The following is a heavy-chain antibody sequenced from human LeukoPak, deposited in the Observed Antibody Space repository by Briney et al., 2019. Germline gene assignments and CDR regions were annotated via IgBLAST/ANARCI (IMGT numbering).Heavy chain of an antibody. D-gene: IGHD6-19*01. CDR3: TTRTLSIAVAGMDYFDY. Sequence: GGPLRLSCAASGFTFSNAWMSWVRQAPGKGLEWVGRIKSKTDGGTTDYAAPVKGRFTISRDDSKNTLYLQMNSLKTEDTAVYYCTTRTLSIAVAGMDYFDYRGQGTLVTVSS. V-gene: IGHV3-15*01. CDR1: GFTFSNAW. CDR2: IKSKTDGGTT. J-gene: IGHJ4*02.